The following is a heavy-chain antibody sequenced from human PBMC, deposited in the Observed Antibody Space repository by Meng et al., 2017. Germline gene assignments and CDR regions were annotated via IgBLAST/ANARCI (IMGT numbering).Heavy chain of an antibody. D-gene: IGHD3-22*01. CDR2: IYHSGST. J-gene: IGHJ6*02. Sequence: SETLSLTCTVSGGSVSSGSYYWGWIRQPPGKGLEWIGSIYHSGSTYYNPSLKSRVTISVDTSKNQFPLKLSSVTAADTAVYYCARDCNYYDSSGYPYYYGMDDWGQGTMVTVSS. CDR3: ARDCNYYDSSGYPYYYGMDD. V-gene: IGHV4-39*06. CDR1: GGSVSSGSYY.